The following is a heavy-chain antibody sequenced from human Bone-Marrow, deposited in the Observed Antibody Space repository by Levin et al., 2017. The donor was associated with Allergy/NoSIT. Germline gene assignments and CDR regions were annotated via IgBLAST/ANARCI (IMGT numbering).Heavy chain of an antibody. J-gene: IGHJ6*02. Sequence: GESLKISCAASGFTFSNAWMSWVRQAPGKGLEWVGRIKSKTDGGTTDYAAPVKGRFTISRDDSKNTLYLQMNSLKTEDTAVYYCTTDIAVAGNHSLRHYYYGMDVWGQGTTVTVSS. V-gene: IGHV3-15*01. CDR3: TTDIAVAGNHSLRHYYYGMDV. D-gene: IGHD6-19*01. CDR2: IKSKTDGGTT. CDR1: GFTFSNAW.